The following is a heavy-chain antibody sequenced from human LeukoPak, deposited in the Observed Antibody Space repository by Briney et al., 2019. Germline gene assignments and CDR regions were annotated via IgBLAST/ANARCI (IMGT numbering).Heavy chain of an antibody. V-gene: IGHV1-46*01. CDR3: ARDWPTIGRGWNYFDY. Sequence: ASVKVSCKASGYTFTSYYMHWVRPAPGQGLEWMGIINPSGGSTSYAQKFQGRVTMTRDTSTSTVYMELSSLRSEDTAVYYCARDWPTIGRGWNYFDYWGQGTLLTVSS. J-gene: IGHJ4*02. CDR1: GYTFTSYY. CDR2: INPSGGST. D-gene: IGHD5-24*01.